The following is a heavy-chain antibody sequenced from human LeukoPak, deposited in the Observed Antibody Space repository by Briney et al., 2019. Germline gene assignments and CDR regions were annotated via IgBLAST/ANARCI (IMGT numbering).Heavy chain of an antibody. V-gene: IGHV3-30*02. CDR3: AKDSIAVAGLTYAFDI. CDR1: GFTFSSYG. CDR2: IRYDGSNK. J-gene: IGHJ3*02. D-gene: IGHD6-19*01. Sequence: PGGSLRLSCGASGFTFSSYGMHWVRQAPGKELEWVAFIRYDGSNKYYADSVKGRFTISRDNSKNTLYLQMNSLRAEDAAVYYCAKDSIAVAGLTYAFDIWGQGTMVTVSS.